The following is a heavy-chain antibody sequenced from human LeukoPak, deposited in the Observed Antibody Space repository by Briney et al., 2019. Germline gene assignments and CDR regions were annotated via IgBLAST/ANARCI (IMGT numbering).Heavy chain of an antibody. V-gene: IGHV4-34*01. J-gene: IGHJ4*02. CDR3: ARGVAVAGTLDY. D-gene: IGHD6-19*01. CDR2: INHSGST. Sequence: SETLSLTCAVYRGSFSGYYWSWVRQPPGKGLEWIGEINHSGSTNYNPSLKSRVTISVDTSKNQFSLKLSSATAADTAVYYCARGVAVAGTLDYWGQGTLVTVSS. CDR1: RGSFSGYY.